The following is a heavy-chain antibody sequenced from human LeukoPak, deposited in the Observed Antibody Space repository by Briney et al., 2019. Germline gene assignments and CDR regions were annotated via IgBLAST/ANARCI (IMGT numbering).Heavy chain of an antibody. CDR3: ARPRDGYNLGAFDI. V-gene: IGHV3-69-1*01. Sequence: GGSLRLSCAASGFTFSTYSINWVRQAPGKGLEWVSGITSSSTIYYADSVKGRFTISRDTAKISLYLQMNSLRAEDTAVYYCARPRDGYNLGAFDIWGQGTMVSVSS. J-gene: IGHJ3*02. CDR2: ITSSSTI. D-gene: IGHD5-24*01. CDR1: GFTFSTYS.